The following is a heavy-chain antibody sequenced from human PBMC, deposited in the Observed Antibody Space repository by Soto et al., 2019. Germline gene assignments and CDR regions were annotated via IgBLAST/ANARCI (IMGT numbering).Heavy chain of an antibody. V-gene: IGHV3-33*01. CDR1: GFTFSSYG. CDR2: IWYDGSNK. CDR3: ARDPHYGGNYYYGMDV. D-gene: IGHD4-17*01. Sequence: QVQLVESGGGVVQPGRSLRLSCAASGFTFSSYGMHWVRQAPGKGLEWVAVIWYDGSNKYYADSVKGRFTISRDNSKNTLYLQMNSLIAEDTAVYYCARDPHYGGNYYYGMDVWGQGTTVTVSS. J-gene: IGHJ6*02.